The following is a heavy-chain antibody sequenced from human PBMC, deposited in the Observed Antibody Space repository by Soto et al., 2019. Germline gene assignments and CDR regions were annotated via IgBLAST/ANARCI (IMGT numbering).Heavy chain of an antibody. J-gene: IGHJ4*02. V-gene: IGHV3-64*04. CDR3: AKPPVWKSEHLSF. CDR2: ISSNGGST. D-gene: IGHD3-16*01. CDR1: GVSFSSYA. Sequence: GGSMRLSCSASGVSFSSYAMHWVRKAKGKGLEYVSAISSNGGSTYYADSVRGRFTISRDDSKNTLSLQMNNLRAEDTALYYCAKPPVWKSEHLSFWGQGTRVTVSS.